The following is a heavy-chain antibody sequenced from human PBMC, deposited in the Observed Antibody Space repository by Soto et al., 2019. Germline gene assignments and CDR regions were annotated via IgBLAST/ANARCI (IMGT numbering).Heavy chain of an antibody. D-gene: IGHD2-15*01. CDR2: ISAYNGNT. V-gene: IGHV1-18*01. Sequence: ASVKVSCKASGYTFTSYGISWVRQAPGQGLEWMGWISAYNGNTNYAQKLQGRVTMTTDTSTSTAYMELRSLRSDDTAVYYCARDLDPYCSGGSCFVNWFDPWGQGTLVTV. J-gene: IGHJ5*02. CDR3: ARDLDPYCSGGSCFVNWFDP. CDR1: GYTFTSYG.